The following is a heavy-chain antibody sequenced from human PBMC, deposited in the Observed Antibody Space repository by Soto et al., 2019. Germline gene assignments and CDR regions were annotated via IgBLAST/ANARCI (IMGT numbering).Heavy chain of an antibody. V-gene: IGHV1-69*06. CDR3: ASLGGSSGWRGYLDY. Sequence: QVQLVQSGAEVKKPGSSVKVSCKASGGTFSSYAISWVRQAPGQGLEWMGGIIPIFGTANYAQKFQGRVTMTADKSTSTGYMEVSSLRSEDTAVYYGASLGGSSGWRGYLDYWGQGTLVTVSS. CDR2: IIPIFGTA. J-gene: IGHJ4*02. D-gene: IGHD6-19*01. CDR1: GGTFSSYA.